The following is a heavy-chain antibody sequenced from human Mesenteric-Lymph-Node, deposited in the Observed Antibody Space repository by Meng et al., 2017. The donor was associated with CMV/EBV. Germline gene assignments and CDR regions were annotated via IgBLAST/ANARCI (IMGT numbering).Heavy chain of an antibody. CDR2: INHSGYT. J-gene: IGHJ3*02. V-gene: IGHV4-34*01. CDR1: GGCFSGYY. Sequence: AVYGGCFSGYYWSWTRQARGKGLEWIGEINHSGYTNYNPSLKSRVTISVDTSKNQFSLKLSSVTAADTAVYYCARGGSYLQNGAFDIWGQGTMVTVSS. D-gene: IGHD1-26*01. CDR3: ARGGSYLQNGAFDI.